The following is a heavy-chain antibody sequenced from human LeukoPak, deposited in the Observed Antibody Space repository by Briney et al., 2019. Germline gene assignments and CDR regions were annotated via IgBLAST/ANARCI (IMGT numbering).Heavy chain of an antibody. CDR2: FDPEDGET. Sequence: GASVKVSCKVSGYTLTELSMHWVRQAPGKGLEWMGGFDPEDGETIYAQKFQGRVTMTEDTSTDTAYMELSSLRSEDTAVYYCATGFIELEQVWFDPWGQGTLVTVSS. CDR1: GYTLTELS. V-gene: IGHV1-24*01. J-gene: IGHJ5*02. D-gene: IGHD1/OR15-1a*01. CDR3: ATGFIELEQVWFDP.